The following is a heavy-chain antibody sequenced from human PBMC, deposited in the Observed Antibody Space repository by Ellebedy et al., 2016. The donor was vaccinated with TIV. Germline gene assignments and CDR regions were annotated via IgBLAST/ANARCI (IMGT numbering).Heavy chain of an antibody. J-gene: IGHJ4*02. D-gene: IGHD3-10*01. V-gene: IGHV1-8*01. CDR3: ARGLLWFGELSTGLDY. CDR1: GYTFTSYD. CDR2: MNPNSGNT. Sequence: ASVKVSCXASGYTFTSYDINWVRQATGQGLEWMGWMNPNSGNTGYAQKFQGRVTMTRNTSISTSYMELSSLRSEDTAVYYCARGLLWFGELSTGLDYWGQGTLVTVSS.